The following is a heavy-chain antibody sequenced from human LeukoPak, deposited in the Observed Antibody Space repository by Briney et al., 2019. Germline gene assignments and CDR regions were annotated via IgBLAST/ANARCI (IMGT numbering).Heavy chain of an antibody. V-gene: IGHV1-69*05. CDR1: GGTFSSYA. Sequence: GSSVKVSCKASGGTFSSYAISWVRQAPGQGLEWMGGIIPIFGTANYAQKFQGRVTITTDESTSTAYMELSSLRSKDTAVYYCARGVQQLVLNNWFDPWGQGTLVTVSS. J-gene: IGHJ5*02. D-gene: IGHD6-13*01. CDR3: ARGVQQLVLNNWFDP. CDR2: IIPIFGTA.